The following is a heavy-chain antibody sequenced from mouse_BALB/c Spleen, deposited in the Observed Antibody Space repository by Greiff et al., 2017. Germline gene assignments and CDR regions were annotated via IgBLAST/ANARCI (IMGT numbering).Heavy chain of an antibody. Sequence: EVQGVESGPGLVKPSQSLSLTCTVTGYSITSDYAWNWIRQFPGNKLEWMGYISYSGSTSYNPSLKSRISITRDTSKNQFFLQLNSVTTEDTATYYCARPHYAMDYWGQGTSVTVSS. CDR2: ISYSGST. J-gene: IGHJ4*01. CDR1: GYSITSDYA. V-gene: IGHV3-2*02. CDR3: ARPHYAMDY.